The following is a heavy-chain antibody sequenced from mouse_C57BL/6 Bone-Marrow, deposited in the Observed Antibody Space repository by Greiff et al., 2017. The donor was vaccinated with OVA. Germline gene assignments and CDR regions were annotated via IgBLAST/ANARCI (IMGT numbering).Heavy chain of an antibody. CDR3: ARASTTVVEEDYFDY. V-gene: IGHV1-82*01. CDR1: GYAFSSSW. Sequence: VQLQQSGPELVKPGASVKISCKASGYAFSSSWMNWVKQRPGKGLEWIGRIYPGDGDTNYNGKFKGKATLTADKSSSTAYMQLSSLTSEDSAVYFCARASTTVVEEDYFDYWGQGTTHTVSS. CDR2: IYPGDGDT. J-gene: IGHJ2*01. D-gene: IGHD1-1*01.